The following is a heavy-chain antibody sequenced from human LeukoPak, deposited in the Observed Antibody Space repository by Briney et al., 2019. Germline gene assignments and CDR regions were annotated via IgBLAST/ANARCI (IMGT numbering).Heavy chain of an antibody. D-gene: IGHD4-23*01. Sequence: GGSLRLSCAASGFTFSNFWMHWVRQAPGKGLVWVALIYGDGSFTRYADSVKGRFTISRDNAKNTVYLQMNSLRVEDTAVYYCARGRPHGNDYWGQGTLVTVSS. CDR2: IYGDGSFT. CDR3: ARGRPHGNDY. J-gene: IGHJ4*02. CDR1: GFTFSNFW. V-gene: IGHV3-74*01.